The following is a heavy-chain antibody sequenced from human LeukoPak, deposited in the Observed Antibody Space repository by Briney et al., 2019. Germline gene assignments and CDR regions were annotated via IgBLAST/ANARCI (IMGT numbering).Heavy chain of an antibody. V-gene: IGHV3-23*01. J-gene: IGHJ4*02. CDR1: GSGFTFGNFG. Sequence: GGSLRLSCEASGSGFTFGNFGLSWVRQAPGRGLEWLSGISGSGYYTYYANSVKGRFTISRDNSKNTLYLQMNSLRAEDTAVYYCARDARWELLLSQELDYWGQGTLVTVSS. CDR3: ARDARWELLLSQELDY. D-gene: IGHD1-26*01. CDR2: ISGSGYYT.